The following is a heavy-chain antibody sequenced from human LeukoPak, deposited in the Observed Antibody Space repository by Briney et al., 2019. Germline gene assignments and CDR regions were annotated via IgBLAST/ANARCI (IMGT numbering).Heavy chain of an antibody. CDR1: GFTFSNYA. D-gene: IGHD4-17*01. CDR2: ITSGGAP. V-gene: IGHV3-23*01. CDR3: ARDPNGDYIGAFEF. J-gene: IGHJ3*01. Sequence: GGSLRLPCAASGFTFSNYAVMWVRQAPGQGLERVSAITSGGAPRYADSVKGRFTISRDNSKNTLYLQMNSLRAEDTAQYFCARDPNGDYIGAFEFWGQGTGVTVSS.